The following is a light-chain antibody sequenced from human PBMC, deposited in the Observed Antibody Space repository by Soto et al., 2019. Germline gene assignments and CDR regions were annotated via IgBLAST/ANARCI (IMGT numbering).Light chain of an antibody. V-gene: IGKV2-30*01. Sequence: VVTQSPLSLPVTLGQPASISCRSSESLVYSDGETYLSWFQQRPGHSPRRLIYFVSNRDSGVPDRFSGSGSGNDFTLTISRVEAEDVGVYYCMQAKAWPLTFGGGTKVEIK. CDR3: MQAKAWPLT. CDR1: ESLVYSDGETY. CDR2: FVS. J-gene: IGKJ4*01.